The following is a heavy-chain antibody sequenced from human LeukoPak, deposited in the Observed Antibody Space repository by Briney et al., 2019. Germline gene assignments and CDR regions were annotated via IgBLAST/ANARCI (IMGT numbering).Heavy chain of an antibody. J-gene: IGHJ4*02. Sequence: GGSLRLSCAASGFTFSSYAMHWVRQAPGKGLEWVAVISYDGSNKYYADSVKGRFTISRDNSKNTLYLQMNSLRAEDTAVYYCARATPCDYWGQGTLVTVSS. CDR2: ISYDGSNK. CDR3: ARATPCDY. V-gene: IGHV3-30-3*01. CDR1: GFTFSSYA.